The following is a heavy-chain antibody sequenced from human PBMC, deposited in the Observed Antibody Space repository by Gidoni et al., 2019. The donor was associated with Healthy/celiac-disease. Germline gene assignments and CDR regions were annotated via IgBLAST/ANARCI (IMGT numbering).Heavy chain of an antibody. V-gene: IGHV3-33*01. CDR1: GFTFSSYG. Sequence: VQLVESGGGVVQPGRSLRLSCAASGFTFSSYGMHWVRQAPGKVLEWVAVIWYDGSNKYYADSVKGRFTSSRDNSKNTLYLQMNSLRAEDTAVYYCARDNAYYYGSGSSTLPNWGQGTLVTVSS. CDR3: ARDNAYYYGSGSSTLPN. CDR2: IWYDGSNK. J-gene: IGHJ4*02. D-gene: IGHD3-10*01.